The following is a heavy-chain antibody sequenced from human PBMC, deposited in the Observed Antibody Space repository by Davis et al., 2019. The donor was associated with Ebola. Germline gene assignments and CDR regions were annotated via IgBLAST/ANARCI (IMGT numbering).Heavy chain of an antibody. V-gene: IGHV3-30*04. CDR3: ARGITMIVVVAYDY. D-gene: IGHD3-22*01. CDR1: GFTVSSYA. Sequence: GESLKISCAASGFTVSSYAMHWVRQAPGKGLEWVAVISYDGSNKYYADSVKGRFTISRDNSKNTLYLQMNSLRAEDTAVYYCARGITMIVVVAYDYWGQGTLVTVSS. CDR2: ISYDGSNK. J-gene: IGHJ4*02.